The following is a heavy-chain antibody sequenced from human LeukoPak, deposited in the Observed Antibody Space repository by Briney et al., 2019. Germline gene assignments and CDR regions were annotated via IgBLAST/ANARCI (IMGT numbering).Heavy chain of an antibody. D-gene: IGHD5-12*01. V-gene: IGHV3-30*03. CDR3: ARTVATIALPSFKY. J-gene: IGHJ4*02. Sequence: GGSLRLSCEASGITFSDYGMHWVRQAPGKGLEWVAAISHDGSLQYFADSVKGRFTVSRDNSRNTLFPQMNSLRTEDTAVYYCARTVATIALPSFKYWGQGTLVTVSS. CDR1: GITFSDYG. CDR2: ISHDGSLQ.